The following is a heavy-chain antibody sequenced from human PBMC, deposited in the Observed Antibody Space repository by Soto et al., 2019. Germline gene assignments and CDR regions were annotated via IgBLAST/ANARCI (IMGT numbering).Heavy chain of an antibody. CDR3: ARIPHRSGWKGFDY. J-gene: IGHJ4*02. CDR1: GFSLSIAGMG. CDR2: IFSNDEK. Sequence: QVTLKESGPVLLQPTETLTLTCTVSGFSLSIAGMGVSWVRQPPGKALEWLAHIFSNDEKSYNTSLKTRLTLSKDSSRGQVVLTMTTMDPLDTATYYCARIPHRSGWKGFDYLGQGTLVNVSA. D-gene: IGHD6-19*01. V-gene: IGHV2-26*01.